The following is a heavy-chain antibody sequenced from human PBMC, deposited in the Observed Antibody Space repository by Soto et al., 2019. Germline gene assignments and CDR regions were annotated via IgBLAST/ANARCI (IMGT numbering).Heavy chain of an antibody. J-gene: IGHJ4*02. CDR1: GLTFSSYA. V-gene: IGHV3-23*01. D-gene: IGHD3-16*01. CDR3: EKRTGGVTAGRGVYFDY. CDR2: ISGSGGPT. Sequence: EVQLLESGGGLVQPGGSLRLSCAASGLTFSSYAMSWVRQAPGKGLEWVSAISGSGGPTSYADSVKGRFTISRDNSKNTLYLQMNSLRAEDTAVYYREKRTGGVTAGRGVYFDYWGQGTLVTVSS.